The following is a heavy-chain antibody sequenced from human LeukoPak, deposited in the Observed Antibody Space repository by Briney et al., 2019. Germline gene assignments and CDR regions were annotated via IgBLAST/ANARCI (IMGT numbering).Heavy chain of an antibody. V-gene: IGHV3-23*01. CDR2: ISGSGSST. D-gene: IGHD3-22*01. J-gene: IGHJ4*02. Sequence: SGGSLRLSCAASGFTFSSYAMSWVRQAPGKGLEWVSAISGSGSSTYYADSVKGRFTISRDNSKNTLYLQMNSLRAEDTAVYYCAKGNRIPMTPYWGQGTLVTVSS. CDR1: GFTFSSYA. CDR3: AKGNRIPMTPY.